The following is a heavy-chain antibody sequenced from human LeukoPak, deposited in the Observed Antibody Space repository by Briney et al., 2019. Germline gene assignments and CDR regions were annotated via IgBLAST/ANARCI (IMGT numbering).Heavy chain of an antibody. CDR3: ARDGGSPPYYFDY. V-gene: IGHV5-51*01. CDR2: IYHGDSDT. J-gene: IGHJ4*02. CDR1: GYSFTSYW. D-gene: IGHD1-26*01. Sequence: GESLQISCKGSGYSFTSYWIGWVRQMPGKGLEWMGIIYHGDSDTRYSPSFQGQVTISADKSIITAYLQWSSLKASDTAMYYCARDGGSPPYYFDYWGQGTLVTVSS.